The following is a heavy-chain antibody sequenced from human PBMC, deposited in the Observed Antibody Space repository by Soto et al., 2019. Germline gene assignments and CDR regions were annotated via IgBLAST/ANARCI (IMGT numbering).Heavy chain of an antibody. J-gene: IGHJ4*02. V-gene: IGHV4-31*03. D-gene: IGHD3-10*01. Sequence: PSETLSLTCTVSGGSISSGGYYWSWIRQYPGKGLEWIGYIYYSGSTYYNPSLKSRVTISVDTSKNQFSLKLSSVTAADTAVYYCARDYYGSGSHLDYWGQGTLVTVSS. CDR1: GGSISSGGYY. CDR2: IYYSGST. CDR3: ARDYYGSGSHLDY.